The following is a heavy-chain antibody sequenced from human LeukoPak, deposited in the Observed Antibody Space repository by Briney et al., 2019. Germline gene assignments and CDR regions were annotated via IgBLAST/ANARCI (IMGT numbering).Heavy chain of an antibody. CDR2: ICPNDSET. CDR3: ARPNITYYYDSSGYDGFDV. CDR1: GYNFRNYW. J-gene: IGHJ3*01. Sequence: GESLKISCKRSGYNFRNYWIAWVRQIPRKGLEWIGIICPNDSETRYRPSFQGQVSISADKSINTAYLQWSSLKASDTAMYFCARPNITYYYDSSGYDGFDVWGQGTMVTVSS. V-gene: IGHV5-51*01. D-gene: IGHD3-22*01.